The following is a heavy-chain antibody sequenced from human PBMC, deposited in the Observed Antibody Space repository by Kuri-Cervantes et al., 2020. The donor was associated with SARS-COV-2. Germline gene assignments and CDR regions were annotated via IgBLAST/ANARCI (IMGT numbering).Heavy chain of an antibody. D-gene: IGHD1-7*01. CDR3: ARGGIIGTTGNWYFDL. Sequence: ASVKDSCKASGYTFTGYYMHWVRQAPGQVLEWMGWINPNSGGTNYAQKFQGWVTMARDTSISTAYMDLSKLRSDDTAVYYCARGGIIGTTGNWYFDLWGRGTPVNVSS. V-gene: IGHV1-2*04. CDR2: INPNSGGT. CDR1: GYTFTGYY. J-gene: IGHJ2*01.